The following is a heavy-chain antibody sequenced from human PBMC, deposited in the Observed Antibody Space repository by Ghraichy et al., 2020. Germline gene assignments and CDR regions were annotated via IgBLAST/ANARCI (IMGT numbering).Heavy chain of an antibody. CDR1: GFTFSDYS. D-gene: IGHD3-16*01. V-gene: IGHV3-21*01. CDR3: ARDTLPRGLRGGILDY. CDR2: ISDTSSYI. J-gene: IGHJ4*02. Sequence: GGSLRLSCAASGFTFSDYSMNWVRQAPGKGLEWVSSISDTSSYIYYADSVKGRFTITRDNAKNSLYLQMNSLRAEDTAVYYCARDTLPRGLRGGILDYWGQGILVTFSS.